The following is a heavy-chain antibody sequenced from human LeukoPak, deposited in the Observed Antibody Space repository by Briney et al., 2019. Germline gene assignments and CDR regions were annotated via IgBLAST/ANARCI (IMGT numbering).Heavy chain of an antibody. Sequence: PGGSLRLSCAASGFTFSSYSMNWVRQAPGKGLEWVSSISISSSYIYYADSVKGRFTISRDNANNSLYLQMNSLRAEDTAVYYRAMRRHCGGDCYGFDYWGQGTLVTVSS. CDR2: ISISSSYI. J-gene: IGHJ4*02. V-gene: IGHV3-21*01. D-gene: IGHD2-21*01. CDR3: AMRRHCGGDCYGFDY. CDR1: GFTFSSYS.